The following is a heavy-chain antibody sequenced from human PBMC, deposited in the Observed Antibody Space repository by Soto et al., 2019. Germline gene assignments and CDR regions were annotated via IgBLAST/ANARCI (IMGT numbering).Heavy chain of an antibody. CDR3: AKDRRAGGNYGFYSDF. D-gene: IGHD1-7*01. Sequence: EVQLLESGGGLVQPGGSLRLSCAASGCTFSSYGMTWVRQAPGKGLEWVSFSSATGAGTYYADTVKGRFTISRDNSKNTLYLQMTSLRADDTGVYYCAKDRRAGGNYGFYSDFWGQGALVIVSS. CDR2: SSATGAGT. J-gene: IGHJ4*02. V-gene: IGHV3-23*01. CDR1: GCTFSSYG.